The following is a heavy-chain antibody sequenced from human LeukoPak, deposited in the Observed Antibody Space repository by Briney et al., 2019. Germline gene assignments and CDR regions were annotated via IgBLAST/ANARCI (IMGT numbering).Heavy chain of an antibody. J-gene: IGHJ5*02. CDR1: GGSIGTSSYF. V-gene: IGHV4-39*01. D-gene: IGHD6-6*01. Sequence: PSETLSLTCTVSGGSIGTSSYFWGWLRPPPGKGREGIGSIYNSGSTYYNPSLKSRVTISVDTSKNQYSLKKSSLSAADTAVDHCARHKEYSSSSVAGYNWFDPWGEGSLVTVSS. CDR3: ARHKEYSSSSVAGYNWFDP. CDR2: IYNSGST.